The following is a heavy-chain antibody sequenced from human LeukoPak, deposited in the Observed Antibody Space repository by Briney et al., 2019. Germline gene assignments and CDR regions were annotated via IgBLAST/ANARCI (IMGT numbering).Heavy chain of an antibody. CDR1: GGSISSHY. V-gene: IGHV4-59*11. CDR3: ARDGVHQGGYYSYYMDV. CDR2: IHYSGTT. D-gene: IGHD2-8*01. Sequence: PSETLSLTCTVSGGSISSHYWSWIRQPPGKRLEWIGYIHYSGTTNYNPSLKSRVTMSVDTSKNQFSLKMISVTAADTAVYYCARDGVHQGGYYSYYMDVWGKGSTVTVSS. J-gene: IGHJ6*03.